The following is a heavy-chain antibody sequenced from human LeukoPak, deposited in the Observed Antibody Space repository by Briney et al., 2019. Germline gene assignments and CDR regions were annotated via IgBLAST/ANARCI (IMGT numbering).Heavy chain of an antibody. CDR2: IYSSGST. CDR3: ARGVSSGYYSVYYFDY. J-gene: IGHJ4*02. CDR1: GGSISSYY. D-gene: IGHD3-22*01. V-gene: IGHV4-4*07. Sequence: SETLSLTCTVSGGSISSYYWSCIRQPPEEGLEWIGRIYSSGSTNYNPSLKSRVTMSVDTSKNQFSLKLTSVTAADTAVYYCARGVSSGYYSVYYFDYWGQGTLVTVSS.